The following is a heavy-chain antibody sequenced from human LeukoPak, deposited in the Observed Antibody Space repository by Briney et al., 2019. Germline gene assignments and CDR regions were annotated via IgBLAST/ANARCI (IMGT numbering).Heavy chain of an antibody. CDR2: ISGSGGST. J-gene: IGHJ4*02. D-gene: IGHD6-13*01. CDR1: GFTFSSYA. CDR3: AKAIAAAGFFDY. Sequence: PGGSLRLSCAVSGFTFSSYAMSWVRQAPGKGLEWVSAISGSGGSTYYADSVKGRFTISRDNSKNTLYLQMNSLRAEDTAVYYCAKAIAAAGFFDYWGQGTLVTVSS. V-gene: IGHV3-23*01.